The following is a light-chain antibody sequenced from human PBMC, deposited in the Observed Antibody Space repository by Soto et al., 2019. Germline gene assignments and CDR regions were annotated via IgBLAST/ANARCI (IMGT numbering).Light chain of an antibody. Sequence: QSVLTQPPSASGTPGQRVTISCSGSGSNIGSHTVSWYQQLPGTAPNLLIYSNDQRPSGVPDRFSGSKSGTSASLAISGLQSEDEADYYWAAWDESLSGAVFGGGTQLTVL. V-gene: IGLV1-44*01. CDR1: GSNIGSHT. CDR3: AAWDESLSGAV. CDR2: SND. J-gene: IGLJ7*01.